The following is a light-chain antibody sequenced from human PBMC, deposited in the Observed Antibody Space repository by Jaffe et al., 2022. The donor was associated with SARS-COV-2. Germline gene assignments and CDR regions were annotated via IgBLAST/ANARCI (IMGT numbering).Light chain of an antibody. V-gene: IGLV3-21*04. Sequence: SVLTQPPSVSVAPGKTARITCGGNIIGGKSVHWYQQKPGQAPVVVIYYNSDRPSGIPERFFGSNSGNTATLTISRVEAGDEADYYCQVWDSSGDYVFGTGTKVTVL. CDR3: QVWDSSGDYV. CDR1: IIGGKS. J-gene: IGLJ1*01. CDR2: YNS.